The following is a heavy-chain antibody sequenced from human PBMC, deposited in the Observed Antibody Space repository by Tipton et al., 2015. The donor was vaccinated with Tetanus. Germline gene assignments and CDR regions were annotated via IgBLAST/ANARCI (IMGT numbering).Heavy chain of an antibody. J-gene: IGHJ4*02. CDR2: ITGGNT. D-gene: IGHD6-25*01. V-gene: IGHV3-23*01. CDR1: GFTFSNYA. Sequence: SLRLSCAASGFTFSNYAMSWVRQAPGKGLEWVSGITGGNTYYADSLKGRFTISRDNAKNSLYLQMNSLRADDTGVYYCASGSALDYWGQGTLVTVSS. CDR3: ASGSALDY.